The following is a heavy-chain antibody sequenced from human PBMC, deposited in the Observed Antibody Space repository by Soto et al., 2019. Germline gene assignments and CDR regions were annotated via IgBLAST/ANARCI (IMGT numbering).Heavy chain of an antibody. D-gene: IGHD2-21*01. CDR3: ARDRYVMATTKSDY. CDR2: IKQDGSEK. CDR1: GFTFSSYW. Sequence: GGSLRLSCAASGFTFSSYWMSWVRQAPGKGLEWVANIKQDGSEKYYVDPVKGRFTISRDNAKNSLYLQMNSLRAEDTAVYYCARDRYVMATTKSDYWGQGTLVTVSS. V-gene: IGHV3-7*05. J-gene: IGHJ4*02.